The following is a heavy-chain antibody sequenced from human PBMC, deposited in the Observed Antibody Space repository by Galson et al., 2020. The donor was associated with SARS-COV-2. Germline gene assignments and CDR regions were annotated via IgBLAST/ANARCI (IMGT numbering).Heavy chain of an antibody. CDR2: ISTVSSYI. V-gene: IGHV3-11*06. Sequence: GGSLRLSCAASGFIFSDYYMSWIRQAPGKRLEWVSYISTVSSYIEYVDSVKGRFTISRDNAKNSLYLQMNNLRVEDTAVYYCARVTSWWVEYWGQVPLGTVAS. D-gene: IGHD2-15*01. CDR1: GFIFSDYY. J-gene: IGHJ4*02. CDR3: ARVTSWWVEY.